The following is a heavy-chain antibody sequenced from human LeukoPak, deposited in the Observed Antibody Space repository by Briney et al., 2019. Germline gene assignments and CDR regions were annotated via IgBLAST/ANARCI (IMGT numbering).Heavy chain of an antibody. D-gene: IGHD5-18*01. V-gene: IGHV3-7*01. CDR1: GFTFSDFW. CDR3: ARGEYSSGY. J-gene: IGHJ4*02. Sequence: GSLRLFCAASGFTFSDFWTSWVRQAPGEGLEWVANIKQDGSKQYYLDSVKGRFTISRDNAKNSLYLQMNSLRAEDTAVYYCARGEYSSGYWGQGTLVTVSS. CDR2: IKQDGSKQ.